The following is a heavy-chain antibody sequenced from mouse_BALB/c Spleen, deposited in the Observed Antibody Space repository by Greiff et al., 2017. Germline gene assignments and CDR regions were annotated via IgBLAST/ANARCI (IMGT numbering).Heavy chain of an antibody. CDR1: GFSLSTSGMG. CDR3: ARRGLEDYFDY. CDR2: IYWDDDK. J-gene: IGHJ2*01. D-gene: IGHD2-2*01. V-gene: IGHV8-12*01. Sequence: QVTLKESGPGILQPSQTLSLTCSFSGFSLSTSGMGVSWIRQPSGKGLEWLAHIYWDDDKRYNPSLKSRLTISKDTSSNQVFLKITSVDTADTATYYCARRGLEDYFDYWGQGTTLTVSS.